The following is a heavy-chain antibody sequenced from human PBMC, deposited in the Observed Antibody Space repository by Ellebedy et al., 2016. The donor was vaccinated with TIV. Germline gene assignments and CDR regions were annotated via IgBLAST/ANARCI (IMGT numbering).Heavy chain of an antibody. Sequence: GESLKISXAASGFTFSSYSMNWVRQAPGKGLEWVSYISSSSSTIYYADSVKGRFTISRDNAKNSLYLQMNSLRAEDTAVYYCATPLYYYYYGMDVWGQGTTVTVSS. V-gene: IGHV3-48*04. CDR2: ISSSSSTI. CDR3: ATPLYYYYYGMDV. J-gene: IGHJ6*02. CDR1: GFTFSSYS.